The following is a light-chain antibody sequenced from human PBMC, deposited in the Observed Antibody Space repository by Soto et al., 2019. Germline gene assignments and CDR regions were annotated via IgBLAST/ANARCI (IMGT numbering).Light chain of an antibody. CDR3: QQYNDWPWT. CDR1: QRISTN. V-gene: IGKV3-15*01. Sequence: ELVMTQSPATLSVSPGERVTLSCRASQRISTNLAWIQQRPGQAPRLLIYGTSTRATGFPARFSGSGSGTEFTLTISSLQSEDFAVYYCQQYNDWPWTFGQGTKVDIK. J-gene: IGKJ1*01. CDR2: GTS.